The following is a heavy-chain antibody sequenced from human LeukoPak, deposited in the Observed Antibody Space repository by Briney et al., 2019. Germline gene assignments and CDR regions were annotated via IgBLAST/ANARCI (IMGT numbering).Heavy chain of an antibody. Sequence: GGSLRLSCAASGLTFTTYSMNWVRQAPGKGLEWVSFVSSTSRFISYADSVKGRFTISRDNAKNSLYLQMNSLRVEDTALYYCARPTGSYGFDIWGQGAMVTVSS. CDR2: VSSTSRFI. CDR1: GLTFTTYS. J-gene: IGHJ3*02. V-gene: IGHV3-21*01. D-gene: IGHD4-17*01. CDR3: ARPTGSYGFDI.